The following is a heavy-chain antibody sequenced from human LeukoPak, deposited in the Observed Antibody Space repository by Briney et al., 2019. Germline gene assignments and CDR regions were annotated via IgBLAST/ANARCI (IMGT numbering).Heavy chain of an antibody. Sequence: PGGSLRLSCAASGFTFSTYTMNWARQAPGKGLEWVSSNSGGSTTHYADSVKGRFTISRENAQNSLYLQMNSLRVDDAAVYYCLRGDSRDFWGQGTLVTVSS. CDR2: NSGGSTT. CDR1: GFTFSTYT. J-gene: IGHJ4*02. CDR3: LRGDSRDF. V-gene: IGHV3-69-1*01. D-gene: IGHD3-22*01.